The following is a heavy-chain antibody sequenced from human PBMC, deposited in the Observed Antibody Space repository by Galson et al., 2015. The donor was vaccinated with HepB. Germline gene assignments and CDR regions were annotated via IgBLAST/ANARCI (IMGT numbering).Heavy chain of an antibody. D-gene: IGHD3-10*01. CDR2: IWYDGSNK. V-gene: IGHV3-33*01. Sequence: SLRLSCAASGFTFSSYGMHWVRQAPGKGLEWVAVIWYDGSNKYYADSVKGRFTISRDNSKNTLYLQMNSLRAEDTAVYYCAREGYYYGSAEPLGYYYYYMDVWGKGTTVTVSS. CDR1: GFTFSSYG. CDR3: AREGYYYGSAEPLGYYYYYMDV. J-gene: IGHJ6*03.